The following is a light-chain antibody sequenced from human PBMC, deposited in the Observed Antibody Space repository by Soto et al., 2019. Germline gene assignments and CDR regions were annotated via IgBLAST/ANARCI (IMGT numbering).Light chain of an antibody. CDR3: FSQSASIHWV. Sequence: QSVLTPPDSVSGSPGQSIPISLPRTSSDVGGYNFVSWYQQHPGNAPKLLIHEVLNRPSGVSSSFSGSKSGNTASLTISGLQDEDDAVYYCFSQSASIHWVFGGWTKLTVL. CDR1: SSDVGGYNF. CDR2: EVL. V-gene: IGLV2-14*03. J-gene: IGLJ3*02.